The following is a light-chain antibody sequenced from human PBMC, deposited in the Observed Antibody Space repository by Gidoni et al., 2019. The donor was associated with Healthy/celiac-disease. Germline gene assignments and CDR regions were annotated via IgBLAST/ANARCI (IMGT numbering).Light chain of an antibody. CDR2: AAS. V-gene: IGKV1-39*01. J-gene: IGKJ4*01. Sequence: DIKMTRTPSSLSASVGDRVAIPCRASQSISSYLNWYQQKPGKAPKLLIYAASSLQSGVPSRFSGSGSGTDFTLTISSLQPEDFATYYCQHSYSTPRTFGGGTKVEIK. CDR1: QSISSY. CDR3: QHSYSTPRT.